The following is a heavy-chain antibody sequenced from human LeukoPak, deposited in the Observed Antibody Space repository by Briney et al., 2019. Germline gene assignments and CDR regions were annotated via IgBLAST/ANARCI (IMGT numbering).Heavy chain of an antibody. CDR2: INPSGGST. J-gene: IGHJ4*02. V-gene: IGHV1-46*01. CDR3: ARDGYKKNFDY. D-gene: IGHD5-24*01. CDR1: GYTFTSYY. Sequence: ASVKVSCKASGYTFTSYYMHWVRQAPGRGLEWMGIINPSGGSTSYAQKFQGRVTMTRDMSTSTVYMELSSLRSEDTAVYYCARDGYKKNFDYWGQGTLVTVSS.